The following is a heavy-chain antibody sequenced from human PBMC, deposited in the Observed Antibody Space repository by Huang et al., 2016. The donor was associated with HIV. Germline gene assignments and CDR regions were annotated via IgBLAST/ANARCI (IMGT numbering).Heavy chain of an antibody. CDR2: RSNDGSNN. D-gene: IGHD5-18*01. J-gene: IGHJ3*02. CDR1: GFPFNNHA. CDR3: ARAKDTWDAYDI. Sequence: QVQLVESGGGVVQPGRSLRLSCAASGFPFNNHAMHWVRQAPGKGLGWVAVRSNDGSNNYYADSVKGRFTISRDSSKSTLFLHMTSLRTEDTAVYYCARAKDTWDAYDIWGQGTMVSVSS. V-gene: IGHV3-30-3*01.